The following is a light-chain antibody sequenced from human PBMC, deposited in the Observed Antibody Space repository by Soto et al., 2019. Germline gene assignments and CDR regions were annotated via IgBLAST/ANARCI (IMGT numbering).Light chain of an antibody. Sequence: EIVMTQSPVTQSVSPGERATLSCRASQSVGSNLAWYQQKPGQAPSLLIYDASTRATGIPARFSGSGSGAEFTLTISSLQSEDFAIYYCQQYNDWPLTFGQGTRLEIK. CDR3: QQYNDWPLT. CDR2: DAS. J-gene: IGKJ5*01. V-gene: IGKV3-15*01. CDR1: QSVGSN.